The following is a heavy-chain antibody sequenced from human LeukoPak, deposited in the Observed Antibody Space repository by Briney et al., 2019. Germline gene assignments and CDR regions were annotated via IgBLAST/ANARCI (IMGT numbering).Heavy chain of an antibody. Sequence: SGGSLRLSCAASGFTVSSNYMSLVRQAPGKGLEWVSIIYSGGSTNYADSVKGRFTISRDNSKNTLYLQMNSLRAEDTAVYYCASGSGSYRTPYYYMDVWGKGTTVTVSS. D-gene: IGHD3-10*01. J-gene: IGHJ6*03. V-gene: IGHV3-53*01. CDR1: GFTVSSNY. CDR3: ASGSGSYRTPYYYMDV. CDR2: IYSGGST.